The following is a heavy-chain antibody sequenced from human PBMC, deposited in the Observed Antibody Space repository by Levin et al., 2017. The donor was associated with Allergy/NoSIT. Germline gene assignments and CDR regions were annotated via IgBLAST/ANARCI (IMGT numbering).Heavy chain of an antibody. CDR1: GFIFGDYT. CDR2: IRSKAYGGTT. V-gene: IGHV3-49*03. CDR3: TRHFPFIAAAPMDV. D-gene: IGHD6-13*01. Sequence: AGGSLRLSCTTSGFIFGDYTMNWFRQAPGKGLEWVGFIRSKAYGGTTEYAASVKGRFTISRDDSKSIAYLQMNSLKTEDTSVYYCTRHFPFIAAAPMDVWGQGTTVTVSS. J-gene: IGHJ6*02.